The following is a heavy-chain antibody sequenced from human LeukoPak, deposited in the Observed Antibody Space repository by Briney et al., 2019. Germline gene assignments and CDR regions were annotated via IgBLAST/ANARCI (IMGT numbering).Heavy chain of an antibody. CDR3: AKDHDNGDYYYYFDS. D-gene: IGHD2-21*02. Sequence: GGSLRLSCVASGFSFDTCAMSWVRQAPGKGLEWVSGISDTGRKRHYTDSVKGRFTISRDNPKNTLHLQMNSLRAEDTALYFCAKDHDNGDYYYYFDSWGQGTLVTVSS. CDR1: GFSFDTCA. V-gene: IGHV3-23*01. J-gene: IGHJ4*02. CDR2: ISDTGRKR.